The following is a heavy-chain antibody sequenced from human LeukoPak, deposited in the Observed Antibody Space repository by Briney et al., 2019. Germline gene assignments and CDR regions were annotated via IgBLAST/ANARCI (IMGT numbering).Heavy chain of an antibody. CDR1: GFTFSSYD. CDR2: ISYDGSNK. J-gene: IGHJ4*02. V-gene: IGHV3-30-3*01. D-gene: IGHD3-16*01. Sequence: PGGSLRLSSAASGFTFSSYDMHWVRQAPGKGLDWVAVISYDGSNKYYADSVKGRFTISRDNSKNTLFLQMNSLRAEDTAVYSCARDSGGFDSWGQGTLVIVSS. CDR3: ARDSGGFDS.